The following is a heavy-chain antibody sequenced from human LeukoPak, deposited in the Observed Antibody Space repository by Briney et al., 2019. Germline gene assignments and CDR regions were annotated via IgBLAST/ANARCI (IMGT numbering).Heavy chain of an antibody. CDR2: IYSSGST. CDR3: ARFTKYDGGGSYLDI. V-gene: IGHV4-59*13. CDR1: GPSISRYY. Sequence: PSPSLSLVCPVAGPSISRYYRSWIRLQPGEGLGWLGHIYSSGSTTANPALTSRVTISVDTSKNQFSLRMNSMTAADTAVYYCARFTKYDGGGSYLDIWGQGTMVTVSS. J-gene: IGHJ3*02. D-gene: IGHD3-22*01.